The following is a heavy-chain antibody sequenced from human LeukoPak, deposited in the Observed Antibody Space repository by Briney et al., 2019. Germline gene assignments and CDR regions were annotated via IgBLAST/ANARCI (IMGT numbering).Heavy chain of an antibody. CDR3: AGAVAGSSWFDP. CDR1: GFTFSSYS. D-gene: IGHD6-19*01. Sequence: GGSLRLSCAASGFTFSSYSMNWVRQAPGKGPEWVSSISSSSSYIYYADSVKGRFTISRDNAKNSLYLQMNSLRAEDTAVYYCAGAVAGSSWFDPWGQGTLVTVSS. J-gene: IGHJ5*02. CDR2: ISSSSSYI. V-gene: IGHV3-21*01.